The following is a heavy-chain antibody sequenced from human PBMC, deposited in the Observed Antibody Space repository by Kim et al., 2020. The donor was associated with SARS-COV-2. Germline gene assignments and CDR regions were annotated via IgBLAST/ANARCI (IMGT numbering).Heavy chain of an antibody. CDR1: GGSISSYY. J-gene: IGHJ6*02. D-gene: IGHD5-12*01. V-gene: IGHV4-59*13. Sequence: SETLSLTCTVSGGSISSYYWSWIRQPPGKGLEWIGYIYYSGSTNYNPSLKSRVTISVDTSKNQFSLKLSSVTAADTAVYYCARDPGLPYGMDVWGQGTTVTVSS. CDR2: IYYSGST. CDR3: ARDPGLPYGMDV.